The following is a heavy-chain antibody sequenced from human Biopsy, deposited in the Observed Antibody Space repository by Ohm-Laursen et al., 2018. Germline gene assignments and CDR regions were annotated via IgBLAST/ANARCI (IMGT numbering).Heavy chain of an antibody. Sequence: SLRLSCTASGFTFSNNRMNWVRQAPGKGLEWVSYISRSSSTIRYTDSVKGRFTISRDNAKNSLYLQMNSLRAEDTAVYYCAGVRGDYYYGMDVWGQGTTVTVSS. J-gene: IGHJ6*02. CDR3: AGVRGDYYYGMDV. CDR1: GFTFSNNR. D-gene: IGHD3-16*01. V-gene: IGHV3-48*01. CDR2: ISRSSSTI.